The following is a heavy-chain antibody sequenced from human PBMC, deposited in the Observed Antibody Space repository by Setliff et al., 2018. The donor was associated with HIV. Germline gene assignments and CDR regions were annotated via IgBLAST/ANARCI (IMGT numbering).Heavy chain of an antibody. J-gene: IGHJ4*02. D-gene: IGHD6-13*01. CDR3: ARGGGWGFSSSFLPPSY. CDR1: GGSISTSSYY. CDR2: IYSSGNT. Sequence: PSETLSLTCTVSGGSISTSSYYWGWIRQPPGKGLEWIGSIYSSGNTYYSPSLKNRVSMSVDRSKNQFSLKLSSVTAADTAVYYCARGGGWGFSSSFLPPSYWGQGTLVTVSS. V-gene: IGHV4-39*07.